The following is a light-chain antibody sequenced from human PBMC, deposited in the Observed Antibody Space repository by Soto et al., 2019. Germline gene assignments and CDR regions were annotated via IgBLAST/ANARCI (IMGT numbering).Light chain of an antibody. CDR2: GAS. V-gene: IGKV3-15*01. Sequence: EVVMTQSPATLSVSPGERATLCCRSSQSVSSNLAWYQQKHGQVPRLLIYGASTRATGIPARFSGSGSGTEFTLTISSLQSEDFAVYYCQQYDNGPPITFGQGTRLEIK. J-gene: IGKJ5*01. CDR3: QQYDNGPPIT. CDR1: QSVSSN.